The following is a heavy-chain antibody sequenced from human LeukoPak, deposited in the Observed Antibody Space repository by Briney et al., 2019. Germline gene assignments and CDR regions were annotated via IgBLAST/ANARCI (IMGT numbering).Heavy chain of an antibody. CDR2: MYYSANT. D-gene: IGHD3-16*02. Sequence: SETLSLTCTVSGGSISAYYWSWIRQPPGKGLEWIGSMYYSANTYYNPSLKSRVTISIDTSTNQFSLRLTSVTAADTAVYYCARGSPSRLGDLSLYRDFDHWGQGTLVTVSS. CDR3: ARGSPSRLGDLSLYRDFDH. J-gene: IGHJ4*02. CDR1: GGSISAYY. V-gene: IGHV4-59*01.